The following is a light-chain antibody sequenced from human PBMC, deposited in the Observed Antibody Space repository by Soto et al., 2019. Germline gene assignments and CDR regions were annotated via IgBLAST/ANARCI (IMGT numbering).Light chain of an antibody. J-gene: IGKJ5*01. V-gene: IGKV1-39*01. CDR2: AAS. CDR1: QSISSY. CDR3: QQSYSTPN. Sequence: DIQMTQSPSSLSASVGDRVTITCRASQSISSYLNWYQQKPGKAPKLLIYAASSLQSGVPSRFSGSGSGTDFTLTISRLQPEDFATYYCQQSYSTPNFGQGTRLEI.